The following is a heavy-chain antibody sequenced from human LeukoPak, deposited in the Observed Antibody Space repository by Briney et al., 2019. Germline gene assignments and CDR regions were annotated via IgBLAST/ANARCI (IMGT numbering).Heavy chain of an antibody. CDR3: AGDYYGSGIDY. J-gene: IGHJ4*02. V-gene: IGHV4-61*01. CDR1: GRSVRSGSDY. Sequence: PSETLSLICTVSGRSVRSGSDYWSWIRQPPGKGLEWIGYIYYSGSTNYNPSLKSRVTISVDTSKNQFSLKLSSVTAADTAVYYCAGDYYGSGIDYWGQGTLVTVSS. CDR2: IYYSGST. D-gene: IGHD3-10*01.